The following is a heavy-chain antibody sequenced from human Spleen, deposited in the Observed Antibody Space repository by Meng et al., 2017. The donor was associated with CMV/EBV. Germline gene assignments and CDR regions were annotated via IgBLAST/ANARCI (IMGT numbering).Heavy chain of an antibody. V-gene: IGHV1-69*05. J-gene: IGHJ6*02. D-gene: IGHD1-26*01. CDR3: ARGTSGTYPNFYYYGMDV. CDR2: IIPIFGTA. CDR1: GGTFSSYA. Sequence: SVKVSCKASGGTFSSYAISWVRQAPGQGLEWMGGIIPIFGTANYAQKFQGRVTMTRDTSTSTVYMELSSLTSEDAAVYYCARGTSGTYPNFYYYGMDVWGQGTTVTVSS.